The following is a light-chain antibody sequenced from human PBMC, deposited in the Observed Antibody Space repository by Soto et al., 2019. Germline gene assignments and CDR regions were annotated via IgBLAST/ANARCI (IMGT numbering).Light chain of an antibody. CDR1: QSISSSY. CDR2: GAS. J-gene: IGKJ2*01. Sequence: EIVLTQSPGTLSLSPGERATLSCRASQSISSSYLTWYQHKPGQAPRLLIYGASSRATGIPNRLSGSGSVTDFTLTSSRLEPEDFAVYYCQQYGSSSYPFGQGTHLEIK. V-gene: IGKV3-20*01. CDR3: QQYGSSSYP.